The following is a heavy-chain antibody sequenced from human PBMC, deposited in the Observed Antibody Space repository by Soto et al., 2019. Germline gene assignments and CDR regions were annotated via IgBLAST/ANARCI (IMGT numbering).Heavy chain of an antibody. CDR2: IYYSGST. Sequence: SETLSLTCTVSGGSISSSSYYWGWIRQPPGKGLEWIGSIYYSGSTYYNPSLKSRVTISVDTSKNQFSLKLSSVTAADTAVYYCARDRVSGYDYYYGMDVWGQGTTVTVSS. CDR1: GGSISSSSYY. J-gene: IGHJ6*02. CDR3: ARDRVSGYDYYYGMDV. V-gene: IGHV4-39*02. D-gene: IGHD5-12*01.